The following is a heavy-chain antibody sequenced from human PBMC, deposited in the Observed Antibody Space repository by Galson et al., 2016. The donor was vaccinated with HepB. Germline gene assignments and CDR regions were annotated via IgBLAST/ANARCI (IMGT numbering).Heavy chain of an antibody. V-gene: IGHV3-9*01. CDR2: ISWHSDDI. CDR3: TRGTTVTLTPYYFDS. CDR1: GFTFGDYA. D-gene: IGHD4-17*01. J-gene: IGHJ4*02. Sequence: SLRLSCAASGFTFGDYAMHWVRQSPARGLEWVSGISWHSDDIAYAESVKGRFTISRDNSENSLYLQMNGLRADDTAFYYCTRGTTVTLTPYYFDSWGQGSLVTVSS.